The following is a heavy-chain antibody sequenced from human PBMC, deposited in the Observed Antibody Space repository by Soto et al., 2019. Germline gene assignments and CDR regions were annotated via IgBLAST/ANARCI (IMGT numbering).Heavy chain of an antibody. Sequence: ASVKVSCKASGYTFTGYYMHWVRQAPGQGLEWMGWINPNSGGTNYAQKFQGWVTMTRDTSISTAYMELSRLRSDDTAVYYRARGAYSSSSNLFDYWGQGTLVTVSS. CDR3: ARGAYSSSSNLFDY. CDR2: INPNSGGT. CDR1: GYTFTGYY. J-gene: IGHJ4*02. V-gene: IGHV1-2*04. D-gene: IGHD6-6*01.